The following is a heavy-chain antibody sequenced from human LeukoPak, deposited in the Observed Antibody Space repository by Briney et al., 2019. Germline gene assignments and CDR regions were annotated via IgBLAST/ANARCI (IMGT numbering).Heavy chain of an antibody. J-gene: IGHJ4*02. CDR1: GFTFSDYY. D-gene: IGHD2-2*01. CDR2: ISSSGSTI. V-gene: IGHV3-11*01. CDR3: AKDQVIVVVPAAPPDY. Sequence: GGSLRLPCAASGFTFSDYYMSWIRQAPGKGLEWDSYISSSGSTIYYADSVKGRFTISRDNSKNTLYLQMNSLRAEDTAVYYCAKDQVIVVVPAAPPDYWGQGTLVTVSS.